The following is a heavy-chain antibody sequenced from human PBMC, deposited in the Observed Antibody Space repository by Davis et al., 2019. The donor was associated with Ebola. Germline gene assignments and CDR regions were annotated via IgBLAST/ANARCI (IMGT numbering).Heavy chain of an antibody. CDR3: AKDLVLVGWYYFDY. J-gene: IGHJ4*02. D-gene: IGHD2-15*01. CDR2: ISYDGSNK. V-gene: IGHV3-30*18. Sequence: GESLKISCAASGFTFSSYGMHWVRQAPGKGLEWVAVISYDGSNKYYADSVKGRFTISRDNSKNTLYLQMNSLRAEDTAVYYCAKDLVLVGWYYFDYWGQGTLVTVSS. CDR1: GFTFSSYG.